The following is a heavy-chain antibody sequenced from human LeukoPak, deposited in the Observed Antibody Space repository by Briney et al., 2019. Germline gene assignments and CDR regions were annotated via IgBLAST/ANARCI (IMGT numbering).Heavy chain of an antibody. J-gene: IGHJ4*02. D-gene: IGHD3-10*01. CDR3: ARHIAYGSGRGYFDY. CDR1: GYSFTSYW. Sequence: GESLKISCKGSGYSFTSYWIGWVRQMPGKGLEWMGIIYPGDSDTRYSPSFQSQVTISADKSISTAYLQWSSLKASDTAMYYCARHIAYGSGRGYFDYWGQGTLVTVSS. V-gene: IGHV5-51*01. CDR2: IYPGDSDT.